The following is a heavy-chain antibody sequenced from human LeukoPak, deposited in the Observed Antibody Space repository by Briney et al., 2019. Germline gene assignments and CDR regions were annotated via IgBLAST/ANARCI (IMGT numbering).Heavy chain of an antibody. CDR2: ISRSDDSPNYST. CDR3: GAVGAPLDF. CDR1: GFTFSSYA. J-gene: IGHJ4*02. D-gene: IGHD4-23*01. Sequence: GSLRLSCAASGFTFSSYAMSWVRQAPGKGLEWVSAISRSDDSPNYSTKYADSVTGRFTISRDNTKNTLYLQMDSLRAEDTAVYYCGAVGAPLDFWSQGSLVTVSS. V-gene: IGHV3-23*01.